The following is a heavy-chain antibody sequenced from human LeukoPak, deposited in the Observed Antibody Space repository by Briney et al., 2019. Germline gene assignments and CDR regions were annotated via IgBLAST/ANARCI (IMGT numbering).Heavy chain of an antibody. V-gene: IGHV4-31*03. Sequence: PSQTLSLTCTVSGGSISSGGYYWSWIRQHPGKGLEWIGYIYYSGTTYYNPSLKSRVTISLDTSKNQFSLKLSSVTAADTAVYYCARDQEDSGTDYWGQGTLVTVSS. CDR1: GGSISSGGYY. D-gene: IGHD3-10*01. CDR2: IYYSGTT. CDR3: ARDQEDSGTDY. J-gene: IGHJ4*02.